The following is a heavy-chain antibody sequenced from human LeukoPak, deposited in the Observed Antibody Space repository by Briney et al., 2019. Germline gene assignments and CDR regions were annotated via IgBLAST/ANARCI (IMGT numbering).Heavy chain of an antibody. Sequence: SETLSLTCTVSGGSISTGSYYWSWIRQPPGKGLEWIGEINHSGSTNYNPSLKSRVTISVDTSKNQFSLKLSSVTAADTAVYYCARRRYYDILTGYPLHPSYYMDVWGKGTTVTISS. D-gene: IGHD3-9*01. CDR2: INHSGST. V-gene: IGHV4-39*07. J-gene: IGHJ6*03. CDR3: ARRRYYDILTGYPLHPSYYMDV. CDR1: GGSISTGSYY.